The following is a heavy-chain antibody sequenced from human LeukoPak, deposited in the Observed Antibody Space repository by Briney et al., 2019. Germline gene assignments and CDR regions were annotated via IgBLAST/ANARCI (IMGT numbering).Heavy chain of an antibody. V-gene: IGHV1-2*02. CDR2: IHPNNGGT. CDR3: ARETGFGSDAFDI. D-gene: IGHD1-14*01. CDR1: AYTFTGYY. J-gene: IGHJ3*02. Sequence: ASVKVSCKASAYTFTGYYTHWVRQAPGQGLEWMGWIHPNNGGTNYAQNFQGRVTMTSDTSITTAYMELSRLRSNDTAVYYCARETGFGSDAFDIWGQGTMVIVSS.